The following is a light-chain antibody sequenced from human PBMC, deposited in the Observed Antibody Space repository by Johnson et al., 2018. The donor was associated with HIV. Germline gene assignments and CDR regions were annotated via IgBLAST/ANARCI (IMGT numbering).Light chain of an antibody. Sequence: QSVLSQPPSVSAAPGQKVTVSCSGSSSNIGSNDVSWYQQFPGAAPKLLIYENNKRPSGIPDRFSGSKSGTSATLGITGLQTGDEADYYCGTWDSSLRSGFFGTGTKVTVL. CDR1: SSNIGSND. J-gene: IGLJ1*01. CDR2: ENN. V-gene: IGLV1-51*02. CDR3: GTWDSSLRSGF.